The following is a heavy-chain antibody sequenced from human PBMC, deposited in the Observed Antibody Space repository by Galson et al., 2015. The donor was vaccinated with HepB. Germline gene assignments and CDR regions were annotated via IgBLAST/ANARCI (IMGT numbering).Heavy chain of an antibody. V-gene: IGHV1-18*01. CDR3: ARVDNSDIVLMVYAREGGGFDY. D-gene: IGHD2-8*01. CDR2: ISAYNGNT. Sequence: SVKVSCKASGYTFTSYGISWVRQAPGQGLEWMGWISAYNGNTNYAQKLQGRVTMTTDTSTSTAYMELRSLRSDDTAVYYCARVDNSDIVLMVYAREGGGFDYWGQGTLVTVSS. CDR1: GYTFTSYG. J-gene: IGHJ4*02.